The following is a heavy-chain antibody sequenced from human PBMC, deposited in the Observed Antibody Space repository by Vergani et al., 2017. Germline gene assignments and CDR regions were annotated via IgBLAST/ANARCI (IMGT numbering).Heavy chain of an antibody. V-gene: IGHV4-34*01. Sequence: QVQLQQWGAGLLKPSETLSLTCAVYGGSFSGYYWSWIRQPPGKGLEWIGDINHSGSTNYNPSLKSRVTISVDTSKNQFSLKLSSVTAADTAVYYCARLYYYDSSWFDPWGQGTLVSVSS. CDR2: INHSGST. J-gene: IGHJ5*02. CDR3: ARLYYYDSSWFDP. CDR1: GGSFSGYY. D-gene: IGHD3-22*01.